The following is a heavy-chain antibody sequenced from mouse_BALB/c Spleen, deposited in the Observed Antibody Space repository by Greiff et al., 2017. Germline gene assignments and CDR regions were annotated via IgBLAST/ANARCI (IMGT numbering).Heavy chain of an antibody. CDR1: GFTFSDYY. D-gene: IGHD1-1*01. CDR3: ARDYYGSSPWFAY. V-gene: IGHV5-4*02. Sequence: EVQGVESGGGLVKPGGSLKLSCAASGFTFSDYYMYWVRQTPEKRLEWVATISDGGSYTYYPDSVKGRFTISRDNAKNNLYLQMSSLKSEDTAMYDCARDYYGSSPWFAYWGQGTLVTVSA. J-gene: IGHJ3*01. CDR2: ISDGGSYT.